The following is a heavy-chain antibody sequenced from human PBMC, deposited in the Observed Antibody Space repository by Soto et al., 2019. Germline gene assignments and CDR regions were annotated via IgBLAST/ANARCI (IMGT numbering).Heavy chain of an antibody. CDR3: AHTGYSSGWTVEDY. V-gene: IGHV3-30*03. CDR2: ISYDGSNK. CDR1: GFTFSSYG. Sequence: GGSLRLSCAASGFTFSSYGMHWVRQAPGKGLEWVSVISYDGSNKYYADSVKGRFTISRDNSKNTLYLQMNSLRAEDTAVYYCAHTGYSSGWTVEDYWGQGTLVTVSS. J-gene: IGHJ4*02. D-gene: IGHD6-19*01.